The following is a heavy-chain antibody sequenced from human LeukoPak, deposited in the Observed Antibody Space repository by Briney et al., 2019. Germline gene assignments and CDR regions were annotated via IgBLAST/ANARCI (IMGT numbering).Heavy chain of an antibody. CDR1: GFTFSSYA. V-gene: IGHV3-23*01. Sequence: SAGSLRLSCAASGFTFSSYAMCWVRQAPGKGLGWVSGLNGGGGDTYYANSVKGRFTISRDNSKNTLYLQINSLRAEDTAVYYCAKVRLGGDTFDIWGQGTMVSVSS. J-gene: IGHJ3*02. CDR3: AKVRLGGDTFDI. CDR2: LNGGGGDT. D-gene: IGHD1-26*01.